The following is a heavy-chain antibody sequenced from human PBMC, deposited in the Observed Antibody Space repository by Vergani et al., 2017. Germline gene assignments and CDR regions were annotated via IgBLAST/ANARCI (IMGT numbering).Heavy chain of an antibody. J-gene: IGHJ3*02. Sequence: QVQLQESGPGLVKPSETLSLTCTVSGGSISSYYWSWIRQPPGKGLEWIGYIYYSGRTNYNPSLKSRVTISVDTSKNQFSLQLSSVTAADTAVYYCAGSYGSPHDAFDIWGQGTMVTVSS. V-gene: IGHV4-59*01. CDR3: AGSYGSPHDAFDI. CDR2: IYYSGRT. D-gene: IGHD5-18*01. CDR1: GGSISSYY.